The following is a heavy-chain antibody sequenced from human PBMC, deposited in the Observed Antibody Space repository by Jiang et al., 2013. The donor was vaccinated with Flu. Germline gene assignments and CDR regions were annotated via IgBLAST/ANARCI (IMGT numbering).Heavy chain of an antibody. D-gene: IGHD3-3*01. CDR3: ARVPKDPSNYDFWSGYYYYYYYMDV. Sequence: TLSLTCTVSGGSISSYYWSWIRQPPGKGLEWIGYIYTSGSTNYNPSLKSRVTISVDTSKNQFSLKLSSVTAADTAVYYCARVPKDPSNYDFWSGYYYYYYYMDVWGKGTTVTVSS. CDR2: IYTSGST. CDR1: GGSISSYY. J-gene: IGHJ6*03. V-gene: IGHV4-4*09.